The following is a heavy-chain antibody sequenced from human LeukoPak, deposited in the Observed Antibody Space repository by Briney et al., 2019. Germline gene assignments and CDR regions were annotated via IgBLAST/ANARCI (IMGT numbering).Heavy chain of an antibody. CDR3: AKSGNTETVDY. V-gene: IGHV3-23*01. Sequence: GGSLRLSCAASGLTVSNNYMSWVRQTPGKGLECVSTIRDSDGRTYYAGSVEGRFTISRDNSTNTLYLQMNSLRAGDTAIYYCAKSGNTETVDYWGQGTLVTVSS. CDR2: IRDSDGRT. J-gene: IGHJ4*02. CDR1: GLTVSNNY. D-gene: IGHD6-25*01.